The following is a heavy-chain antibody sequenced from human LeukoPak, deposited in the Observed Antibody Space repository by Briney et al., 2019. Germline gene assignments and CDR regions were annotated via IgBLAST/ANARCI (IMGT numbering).Heavy chain of an antibody. D-gene: IGHD1-26*01. CDR3: ARRPRNSGSYDGPSGLDY. J-gene: IGHJ4*02. Sequence: SETLSLTCAVYVESFSGHYWSWIRQPPGKGLEWIGEINHSGSSNYNPSLKSRVTILVDTSKNQFSLKLRSAAAADTAMYYCARRPRNSGSYDGPSGLDYWGQGTLVTVSS. CDR2: INHSGSS. CDR1: VESFSGHY. V-gene: IGHV4-34*01.